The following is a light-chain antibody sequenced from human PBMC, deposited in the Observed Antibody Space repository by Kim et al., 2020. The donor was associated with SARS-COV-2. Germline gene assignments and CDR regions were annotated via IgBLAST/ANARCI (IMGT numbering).Light chain of an antibody. V-gene: IGKV1-5*01. Sequence: STLAASVGDRVTITCRASQSISGWLAWYQQKPGKAPKLLIYHASSLESGVPSRFSGSGSGTEFTLTINSLQPDDFATYYCQHLGTFGLGTKVEIK. CDR2: HAS. CDR3: QHLGT. CDR1: QSISGW. J-gene: IGKJ1*01.